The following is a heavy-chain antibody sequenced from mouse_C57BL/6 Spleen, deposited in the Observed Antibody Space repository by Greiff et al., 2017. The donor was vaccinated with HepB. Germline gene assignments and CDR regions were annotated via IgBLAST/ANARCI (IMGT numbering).Heavy chain of an antibody. CDR1: GYTFTDYN. J-gene: IGHJ2*01. Sequence: EVQLQQSGPELVKPGASVKMSCKASGYTFTDYNMHWVKQSHGKSLEWIGYINPNNDGTSYNQKFKGKATLTVNKSSSKAYMELRSLTSEDSAVYYCARQDYGSRWGFDYWGQGTTLTVSS. D-gene: IGHD1-1*01. V-gene: IGHV1-22*01. CDR2: INPNNDGT. CDR3: ARQDYGSRWGFDY.